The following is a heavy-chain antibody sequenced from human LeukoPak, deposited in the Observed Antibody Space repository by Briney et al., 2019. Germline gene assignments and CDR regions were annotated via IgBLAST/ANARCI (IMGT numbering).Heavy chain of an antibody. J-gene: IGHJ5*02. V-gene: IGHV4-39*01. CDR1: GGSISSTSYY. D-gene: IGHD3-10*01. Sequence: SETLSLTCTVSGGSISSTSYYWGWIRQPPGKGLEWIGSFYYSGSTYSNPSLKSRVTISVDTAKNQFSLKLSSVTAADMAVYYCARQGTMVRGAMPRVRYCFDHWGQGTLVTVSS. CDR3: ARQGTMVRGAMPRVRYCFDH. CDR2: FYYSGST.